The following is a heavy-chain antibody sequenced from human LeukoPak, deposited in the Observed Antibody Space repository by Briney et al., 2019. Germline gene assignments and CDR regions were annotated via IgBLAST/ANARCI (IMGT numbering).Heavy chain of an antibody. CDR3: ATCVGCRFPGIAVAGATDAFDI. V-gene: IGHV3-23*01. CDR1: EFTFSSYA. CDR2: ISGSGDST. Sequence: GESLRLSCTASEFTFSSYAMSWVRQAPGKGLEWVSGISGSGDSTYYADSVKGRFTISRDNSKNTLYLQMNSLRAKDTAVYYCATCVGCRFPGIAVAGATDAFDIWGQGTMVTVSS. D-gene: IGHD6-19*01. J-gene: IGHJ3*02.